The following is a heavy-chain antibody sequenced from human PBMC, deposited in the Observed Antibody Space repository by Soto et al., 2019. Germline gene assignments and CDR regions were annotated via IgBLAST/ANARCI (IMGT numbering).Heavy chain of an antibody. D-gene: IGHD3-3*01. CDR3: ARGKPTISEGRWFDP. J-gene: IGHJ5*02. CDR1: GYTFTGYY. V-gene: IGHV1-2*02. CDR2: INPNSGGT. Sequence: WASVKVSCKASGYTFTGYYMHWVRQAPGQGLEWMGWINPNSGGTNYAQKFQGRVTMTRDTSISTAYMELSRLRSDDTAVYYCARGKPTISEGRWFDPWGQGTLVTVSS.